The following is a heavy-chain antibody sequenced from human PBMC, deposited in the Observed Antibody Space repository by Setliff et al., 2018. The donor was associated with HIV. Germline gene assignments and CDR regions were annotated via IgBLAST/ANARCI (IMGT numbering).Heavy chain of an antibody. D-gene: IGHD6-13*01. CDR1: GFTFDDYG. CDR2: INWNGVST. CDR3: AKNLYCSRWSPLDY. Sequence: GGSLRLSCAASGFTFDDYGMSWVRQAPGKGLEWVSGINWNGVSTGYADSVKGRFTISRDNSKNTLYLQMNSLRPEDTAVYYCAKNLYCSRWSPLDYWGQGTLVTVSS. V-gene: IGHV3-20*04. J-gene: IGHJ4*02.